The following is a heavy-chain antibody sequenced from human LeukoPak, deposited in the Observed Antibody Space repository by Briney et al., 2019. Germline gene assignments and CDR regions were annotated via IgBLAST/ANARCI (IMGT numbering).Heavy chain of an antibody. CDR1: GGSISSNNYF. CDR2: IYDSGST. V-gene: IGHV4-39*01. D-gene: IGHD3-3*01. J-gene: IGHJ4*02. Sequence: SETLSLTCTVSGGSISSNNYFWGWIRQPPGRGLEWIGSIYDSGSTYYNPSLKSRVTISVDTSKNQFSLKLNSVTAADTAMYYCQSRFLEWLLDYWGQGTLVTVSS. CDR3: QSRFLEWLLDY.